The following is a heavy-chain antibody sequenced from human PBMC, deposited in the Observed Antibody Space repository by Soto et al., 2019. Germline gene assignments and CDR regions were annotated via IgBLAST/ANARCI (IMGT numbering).Heavy chain of an antibody. V-gene: IGHV3-9*01. CDR3: GKGSKQWLARMPYYFDS. D-gene: IGHD6-19*01. CDR2: ISWDGSSV. J-gene: IGHJ4*02. CDR1: GFTFDDYA. Sequence: EVQLVQSGGALVQPGRSLRLSCVGSGFTFDDYAMHWVRQVPGKGLEWVSGISWDGSSVGYADSLKGRFTISRDNAKNSLYLQMNSLRTEDTALYYCGKGSKQWLARMPYYFDSWGQGTLVPVSS.